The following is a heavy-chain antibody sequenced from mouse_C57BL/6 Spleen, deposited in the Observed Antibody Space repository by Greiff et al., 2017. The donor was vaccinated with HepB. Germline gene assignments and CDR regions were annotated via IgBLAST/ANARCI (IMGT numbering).Heavy chain of an antibody. CDR2: ISSGSSTI. D-gene: IGHD1-1*01. J-gene: IGHJ4*01. V-gene: IGHV5-17*01. CDR1: GFTFSDYG. CDR3: ARATVPRNAMDY. Sequence: EVKLVESGGGLVKPGGSLKLSCAASGFTFSDYGMHWVRQAPEKGLEWVAYISSGSSTIYYADTVKGRFTISRDNAKNTLFLQMTSLRSEDTAMYYCARATVPRNAMDYWGQGTSVTVSS.